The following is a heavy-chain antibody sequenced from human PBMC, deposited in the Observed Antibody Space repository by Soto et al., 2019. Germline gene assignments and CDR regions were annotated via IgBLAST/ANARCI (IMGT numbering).Heavy chain of an antibody. V-gene: IGHV5-51*01. CDR1: GYIFTSYW. Sequence: PGESPKISCKGSGYIFTSYWIGWVRQMPGKGLEWMGIIFASDSNTRYSPSFQGQVTISVDKSISTAYLQWSSLKASDTAIYYCARRTTYSSGWDSWGQGTLVTVSS. CDR2: IFASDSNT. CDR3: ARRTTYSSGWDS. J-gene: IGHJ4*02. D-gene: IGHD6-19*01.